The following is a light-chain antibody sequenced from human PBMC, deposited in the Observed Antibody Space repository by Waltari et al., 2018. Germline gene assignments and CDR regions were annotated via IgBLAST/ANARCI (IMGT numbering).Light chain of an antibody. Sequence: DIQMTQSPSPLSVSVGDRVTITCRASQSIITWLAWYQQKPGKAPKVLIYKASNLQSGVPSRFSGSGSGTEFTLTISSLQPDDFGTYYCQQYNSFPTFGQGTKVEIK. CDR3: QQYNSFPT. CDR2: KAS. J-gene: IGKJ1*01. V-gene: IGKV1-5*03. CDR1: QSIITW.